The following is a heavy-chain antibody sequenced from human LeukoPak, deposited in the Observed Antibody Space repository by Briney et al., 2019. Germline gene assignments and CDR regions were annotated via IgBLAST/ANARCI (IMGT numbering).Heavy chain of an antibody. D-gene: IGHD2/OR15-2a*01. Sequence: PSETLSLTCTVSGGSISSYYWSWIRKPAGKGLEWIGRIYTSGSTNYNPSLKSRVTMSVDTSKNQFSLKLSSVTVADTAVYYCAREGQYSGFDYWGQGTLVTVSS. CDR2: IYTSGST. CDR3: AREGQYSGFDY. V-gene: IGHV4-4*07. J-gene: IGHJ4*02. CDR1: GGSISSYY.